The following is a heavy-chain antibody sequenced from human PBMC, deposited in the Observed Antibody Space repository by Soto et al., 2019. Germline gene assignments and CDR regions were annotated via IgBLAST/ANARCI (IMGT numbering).Heavy chain of an antibody. J-gene: IGHJ6*02. Sequence: GGSLRLSCAASGFTFSSYGMHWVRQAPGKGLEWVAVISYDGSNKYYADSVKGRFTISRDNSKNTLYLQMNSLRAEDTAVYYCAKDLDGSGSADYYYGMDVWGRGTTVTVSS. V-gene: IGHV3-30*18. D-gene: IGHD3-10*01. CDR3: AKDLDGSGSADYYYGMDV. CDR2: ISYDGSNK. CDR1: GFTFSSYG.